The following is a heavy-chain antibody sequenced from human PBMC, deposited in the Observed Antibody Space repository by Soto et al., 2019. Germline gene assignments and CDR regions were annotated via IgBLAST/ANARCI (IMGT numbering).Heavy chain of an antibody. CDR1: GGSISSYY. CDR2: IYYSGST. Sequence: SETLSLTCTVSGGSISSYYWSWIRQPPGKGLEWIGYIYYSGSTNYNPSLKSRVTISVDTSKNQFSLKLRSVIAADTAVYYCAHLTHHGSGSYPETWGQGSLVTVSS. V-gene: IGHV4-59*12. D-gene: IGHD3-10*01. CDR3: AHLTHHGSGSYPET. J-gene: IGHJ5*02.